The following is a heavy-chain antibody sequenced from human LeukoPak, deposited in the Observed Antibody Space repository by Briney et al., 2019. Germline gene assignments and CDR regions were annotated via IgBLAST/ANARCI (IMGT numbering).Heavy chain of an antibody. CDR3: ARVYCSSTGCYRSYNWFDP. V-gene: IGHV4-59*01. Sequence: PSETLSLTCTVSGGSISSYYWSWIRQPPGKGLEWIGYIYYSGSTNYNPSLKSRVTISVDTSKNQFSLKLSSVTAADTAVYYCARVYCSSTGCYRSYNWFDPWGQGTLVTVSS. CDR1: GGSISSYY. D-gene: IGHD2-2*02. J-gene: IGHJ5*02. CDR2: IYYSGST.